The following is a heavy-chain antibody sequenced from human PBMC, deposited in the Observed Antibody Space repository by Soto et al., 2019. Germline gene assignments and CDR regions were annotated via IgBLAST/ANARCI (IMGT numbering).Heavy chain of an antibody. V-gene: IGHV1-69*06. CDR3: ARSVDTAMSNDY. D-gene: IGHD5-18*01. Sequence: SXKVSYKASGGTXSSYAISWVRQAPGQGLEWMGGIIPIFGTANYAQKFQGRVTITADKYTSTAYMEMSSMRSEDKAVYYCARSVDTAMSNDYWGQGTLVTVSS. CDR2: IIPIFGTA. CDR1: GGTXSSYA. J-gene: IGHJ4*02.